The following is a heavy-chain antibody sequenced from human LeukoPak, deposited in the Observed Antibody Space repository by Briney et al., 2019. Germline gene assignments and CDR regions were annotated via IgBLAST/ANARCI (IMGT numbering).Heavy chain of an antibody. CDR1: GGSISSGGYS. CDR3: ARVTAIANPVDV. Sequence: PSQTLSLTCSVSGGSISSGGYSWNWIRQHPGKGLEWIGYIYHSGSTNYNPSLKSRVTISVDTSKNQFSLKLNSVTAADTAVYYCARVTAIANPVDVWGQGTAVTVSS. J-gene: IGHJ6*02. D-gene: IGHD3-22*01. V-gene: IGHV4-31*03. CDR2: IYHSGST.